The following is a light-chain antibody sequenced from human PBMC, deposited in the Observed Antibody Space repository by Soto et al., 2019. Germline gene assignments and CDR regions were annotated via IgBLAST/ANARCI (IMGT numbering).Light chain of an antibody. V-gene: IGLV2-14*03. CDR2: DVT. J-gene: IGLJ3*02. CDR3: SSYRSGSTTVV. CDR1: TNDIAVYSY. Sequence: QSALTQPASVSGSPGQSITISCTGTTNDIAVYSYVAWYQQHPGKAPNLKIYDVTTRPSSVSDRFSGSKSGDTASLTISGLQAEDEAIYYCSSYRSGSTTVVFGGGTKLTVL.